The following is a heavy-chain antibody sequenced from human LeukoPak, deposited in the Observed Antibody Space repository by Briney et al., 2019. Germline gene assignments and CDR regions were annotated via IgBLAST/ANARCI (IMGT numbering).Heavy chain of an antibody. Sequence: PSQTLSLTCPVSVCSISSDGCHWRWLRQHPGKGLEWLGYIYYSGSTYYNPSLKSRVTITVDTSKNQFTLKLSSVTAADTAVYYCATTGCLKGKAVDIWSQGTMVTVSS. V-gene: IGHV4-31*03. CDR1: VCSISSDGCH. J-gene: IGHJ3*02. D-gene: IGHD3-10*01. CDR3: ATTGCLKGKAVDI. CDR2: IYYSGST.